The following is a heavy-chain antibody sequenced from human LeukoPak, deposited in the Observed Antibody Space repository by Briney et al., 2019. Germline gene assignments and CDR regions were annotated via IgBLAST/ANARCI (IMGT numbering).Heavy chain of an antibody. D-gene: IGHD3-22*01. CDR3: ARSSGSYYFDY. CDR1: GGSISSYY. V-gene: IGHV4-59*01. J-gene: IGHJ4*02. CDR2: IYYSGST. Sequence: SETLSLTCTVSGGSISSYYWSWIRQPPGKGLEWIGYIYYSGSTNYNPSLKSRVTISVDTSKNQFSLKLSSVTAADTAVYYCARSSGSYYFDYWGQGTLVTVSP.